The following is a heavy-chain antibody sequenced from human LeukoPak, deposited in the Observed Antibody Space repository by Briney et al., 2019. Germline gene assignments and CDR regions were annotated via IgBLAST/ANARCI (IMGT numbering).Heavy chain of an antibody. J-gene: IGHJ4*02. V-gene: IGHV3-21*01. CDR1: GFTFSDCD. Sequence: GGSLRLSCTASGFTFSDCDMNWFRQAPGKGLEWVSSISYRTSHIYYADSVKGRFTISRDNAKNSLYLQMNSLRAEDTAVYYCATEGVNWNYWNYFDYWGQGTLVTVSS. D-gene: IGHD1-7*01. CDR3: ATEGVNWNYWNYFDY. CDR2: ISYRTSHI.